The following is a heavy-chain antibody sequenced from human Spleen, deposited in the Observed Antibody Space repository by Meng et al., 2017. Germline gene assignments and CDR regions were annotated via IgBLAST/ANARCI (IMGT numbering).Heavy chain of an antibody. CDR3: ARPSESGGYYYFDL. Sequence: ASVKVSCKPSGYNFPDYYIHWVRQAPGQGLEWMGWINPNSGGTNYAQKFQGRVTVTRDTSISTAYMELRGLTSDDTAVYYCARPSESGGYYYFDLWGRGTLVTVSS. J-gene: IGHJ2*01. D-gene: IGHD3-22*01. V-gene: IGHV1-2*02. CDR1: GYNFPDYY. CDR2: INPNSGGT.